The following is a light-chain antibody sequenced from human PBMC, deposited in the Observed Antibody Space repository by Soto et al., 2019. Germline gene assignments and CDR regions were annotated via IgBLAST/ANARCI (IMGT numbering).Light chain of an antibody. V-gene: IGLV2-8*01. CDR1: GRDVGGYNY. CDR3: SSYAGSKTL. J-gene: IGLJ2*01. Sequence: QSVLTQPPSASGSPGHQVPIPCPEPGRDVGGYNYFSWYQQHPGKAPKLMIYEVSKRPSGVPDRFSGSKSGNTASLTVSGLQAEDEADYYCSSYAGSKTLFGGGTKLTVL. CDR2: EVS.